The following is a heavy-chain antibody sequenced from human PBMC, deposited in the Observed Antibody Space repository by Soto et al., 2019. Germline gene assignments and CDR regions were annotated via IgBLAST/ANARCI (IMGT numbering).Heavy chain of an antibody. D-gene: IGHD3-10*02. CDR2: TSASGRSK. Sequence: PGGSLRLSCVDSGFSFRTYAMNWVRQSPGTGMEWVSSTSASGRSKYSADSVRGRFTISGDNSRNTLYLQMNTLRAEDTAVYYCERGETSDSYSDYYVGMDVWGRGTTVTVSS. J-gene: IGHJ6*02. V-gene: IGHV3-23*01. CDR3: ERGETSDSYSDYYVGMDV. CDR1: GFSFRTYA.